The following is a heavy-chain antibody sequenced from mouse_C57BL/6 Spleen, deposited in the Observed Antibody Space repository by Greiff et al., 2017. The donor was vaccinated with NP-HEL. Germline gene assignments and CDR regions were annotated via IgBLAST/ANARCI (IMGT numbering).Heavy chain of an antibody. D-gene: IGHD1-1*01. Sequence: QVQLQQPGAELVKPGASVKLSCKASGYTFTSYWMHWVKQRPGQGLEWIGMIHPNSGSTNYNEKFKSKATLTVDKSSSTAYMQLSSLTSEDSAVYYCARVAYYGSSYRYFDVWGTGTTVTVSS. CDR1: GYTFTSYW. J-gene: IGHJ1*03. CDR2: IHPNSGST. CDR3: ARVAYYGSSYRYFDV. V-gene: IGHV1-64*01.